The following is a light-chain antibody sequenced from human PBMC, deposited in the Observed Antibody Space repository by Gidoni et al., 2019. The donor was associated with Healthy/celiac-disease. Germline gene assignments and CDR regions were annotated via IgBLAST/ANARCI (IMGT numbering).Light chain of an antibody. CDR1: SSNIGAGYD. J-gene: IGLJ2*01. Sequence: QSVLTQPPSVSGAPGPRVTISCTGSSSNIGAGYDVHWYQQRPGTAPKLLIYGNSNRPSGVPDRFSGSKSGTSASLAITGLQAEDEADYYCQSYDSSLSGYVVLGGGTKLTVL. V-gene: IGLV1-40*01. CDR3: QSYDSSLSGYVV. CDR2: GNS.